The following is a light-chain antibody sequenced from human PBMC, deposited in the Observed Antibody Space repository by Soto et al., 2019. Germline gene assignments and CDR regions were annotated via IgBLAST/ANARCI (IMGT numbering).Light chain of an antibody. V-gene: IGLV1-51*01. CDR1: SSNIGNNY. CDR3: GTWDSSLSAGV. CDR2: DNN. J-gene: IGLJ2*01. Sequence: QSALTQPPSVSAAPGQMVTISCSGSSSNIGNNYVSWYQQVPGTAPKLLIYDNNKRPSGIPDRFSGSKSGTSATLGITGLQTGDEADYYCGTWDSSLSAGVFGGGTKLTVL.